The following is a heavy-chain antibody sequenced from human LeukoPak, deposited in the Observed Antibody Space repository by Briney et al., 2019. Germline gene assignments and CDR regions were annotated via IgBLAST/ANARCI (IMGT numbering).Heavy chain of an antibody. CDR2: IRSKAYGGTT. CDR3: TSPLLWFGELSYYFDY. Sequence: PGRSLRLSCTASGFTFGDYATSWFRQAPGKGLEWVGFIRSKAYGGTTEYAASVKGRFTISRDDSKSIAYLQMNSLKTEDTAVYYCTSPLLWFGELSYYFDYWGQGTLVTVSS. D-gene: IGHD3-10*01. J-gene: IGHJ4*02. V-gene: IGHV3-49*03. CDR1: GFTFGDYA.